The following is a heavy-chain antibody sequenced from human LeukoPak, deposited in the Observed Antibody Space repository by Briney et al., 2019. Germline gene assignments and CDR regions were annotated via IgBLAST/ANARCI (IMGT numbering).Heavy chain of an antibody. CDR3: ARDSAGYYYYYGMDV. CDR1: GGSISSYY. Sequence: KTSETLSLTCTVSGGSISSYYWSWIRQPPGKGLEWIRYIYYSGSTNYNPSLKSRVTISVDTSKNQFSLKLSSVTAADTAVYYCARDSAGYYYYYGMDVWGQGTTVTVSS. J-gene: IGHJ6*02. CDR2: IYYSGST. V-gene: IGHV4-59*01.